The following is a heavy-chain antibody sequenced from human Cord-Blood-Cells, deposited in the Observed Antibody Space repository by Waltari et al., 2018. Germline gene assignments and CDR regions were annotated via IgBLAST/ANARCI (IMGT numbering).Heavy chain of an antibody. Sequence: QVQLVESGGGVVQPGGSLRLSCAASGFTFSSYGMHWVRQAPGKGREWGAFIRYDGSNKYYADSVKGRFTISRDNSKNTLYLQMNSLRAEDTAVYYCAKVRVGSSSFDYWGQGTLVTVSS. J-gene: IGHJ4*02. D-gene: IGHD6-6*01. V-gene: IGHV3-30*02. CDR2: IRYDGSNK. CDR1: GFTFSSYG. CDR3: AKVRVGSSSFDY.